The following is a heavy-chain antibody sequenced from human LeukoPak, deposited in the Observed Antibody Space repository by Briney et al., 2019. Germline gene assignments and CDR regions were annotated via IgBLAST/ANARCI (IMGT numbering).Heavy chain of an antibody. CDR1: GFTLSSYW. D-gene: IGHD3-10*01. V-gene: IGHV3-74*01. Sequence: GGSLRLSCAASGFTLSSYWVHWVRQAPGKGLVCVSRINSDGSSTTYADSVKGRFTISRDNAKSTLYLQMNNLRAEDTAVYYCARDRSGRDPKYYYNGMDVWGQGTTVTVSS. CDR2: INSDGSST. J-gene: IGHJ6*02. CDR3: ARDRSGRDPKYYYNGMDV.